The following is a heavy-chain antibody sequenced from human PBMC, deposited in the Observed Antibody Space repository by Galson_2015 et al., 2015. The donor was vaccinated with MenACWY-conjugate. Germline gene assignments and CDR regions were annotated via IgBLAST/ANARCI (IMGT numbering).Heavy chain of an antibody. J-gene: IGHJ4*02. CDR3: ARVWYSSTWCVDY. CDR2: INSDGSSS. Sequence: LRLSCAASGFTFSRHWMQWVRQAPGKGLVWVSRINSDGSSSTYADSVKGRFTISRDNARNTLYLQMNSLRAEDTAVYYGARVWYSSTWCVDYWGQGTLVTVSS. D-gene: IGHD6-13*01. CDR1: GFTFSRHW. V-gene: IGHV3-74*03.